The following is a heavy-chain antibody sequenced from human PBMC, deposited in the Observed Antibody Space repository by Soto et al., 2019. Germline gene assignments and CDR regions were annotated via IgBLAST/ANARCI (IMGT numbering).Heavy chain of an antibody. J-gene: IGHJ4*02. Sequence: ASVKVSCKVSGYTFTSYSMHWVRQAPGQRLEWMGWFSAGSGNTKYSQKFQDRVTITRDTSATTAYMELSSLRYEDTAVYYCARESTRTTAPDYWGQGTLVTVSS. D-gene: IGHD4-17*01. CDR3: ARESTRTTAPDY. V-gene: IGHV1-3*01. CDR1: GYTFTSYS. CDR2: FSAGSGNT.